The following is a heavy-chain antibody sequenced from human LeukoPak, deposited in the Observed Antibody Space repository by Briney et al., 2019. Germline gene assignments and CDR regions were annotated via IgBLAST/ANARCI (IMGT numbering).Heavy chain of an antibody. V-gene: IGHV4-59*12. CDR3: ARGGSVLGYCSSTSCHRTYWFDP. CDR1: GGSFSGYY. D-gene: IGHD2-2*01. J-gene: IGHJ5*02. CDR2: IYYSGST. Sequence: SETLSLTCAVYGGSFSGYYWSWIRQPPGKGLEWIGYIYYSGSTNYNPSLKSRVTISVDTSKNQFSLKLSSVTAADTAVYYCARGGSVLGYCSSTSCHRTYWFDPWGQGTLVTVSS.